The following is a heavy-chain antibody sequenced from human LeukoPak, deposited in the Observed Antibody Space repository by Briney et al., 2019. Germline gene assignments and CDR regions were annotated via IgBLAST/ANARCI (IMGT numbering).Heavy chain of an antibody. D-gene: IGHD3-10*01. V-gene: IGHV3-7*05. CDR1: GFPFSIYW. Sequence: GSLRLSCAASGFPFSIYWMTWVRQAPGKGLEWVANIKPDGSEKYYVDSAKGRFTISRDNAKNSLYLQMNSLRAEDTAVYYCVRGSSGTVVRGVSWAWFDPWGQGTLVSVSS. J-gene: IGHJ5*02. CDR2: IKPDGSEK. CDR3: VRGSSGTVVRGVSWAWFDP.